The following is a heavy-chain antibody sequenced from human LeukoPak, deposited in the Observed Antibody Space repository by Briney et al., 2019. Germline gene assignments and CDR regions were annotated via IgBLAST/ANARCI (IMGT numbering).Heavy chain of an antibody. CDR2: IYYSGST. D-gene: IGHD5-18*01. V-gene: IGHV4-31*03. Sequence: SETLSLTCTVSGGSISSGGYYWSWIRQHPGKGLEWIGYIYYSGSTYYNPSLKSRVTISVDTSKNQFSLKLSSVTAADTAVYYCASLDTAKQPLANHWGQGTLVTVSS. J-gene: IGHJ5*02. CDR1: GGSISSGGYY. CDR3: ASLDTAKQPLANH.